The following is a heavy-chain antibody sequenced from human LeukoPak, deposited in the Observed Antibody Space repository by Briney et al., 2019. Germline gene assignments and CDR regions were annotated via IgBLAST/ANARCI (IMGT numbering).Heavy chain of an antibody. V-gene: IGHV3-7*01. CDR3: ARDLSDY. CDR2: INQDGSEK. CDR1: GLILSTYW. J-gene: IGHJ4*02. Sequence: SGGSLRLSCAASGLILSTYWMSWVRQAPGKGLEWVANINQDGSEKYYLDSVKGRFTISSDNAKNSLFLQMNSLRAEDTAVYYCARDLSDYWGQGTRVTVSS.